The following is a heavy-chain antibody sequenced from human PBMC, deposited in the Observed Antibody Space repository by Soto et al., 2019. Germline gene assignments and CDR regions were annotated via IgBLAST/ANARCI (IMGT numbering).Heavy chain of an antibody. CDR3: ARSRRHYYYGMDG. Sequence: SETLSLTCAVYGGSFSGYYWSWIGQPPGKGLEWIGEINHSGSTNYNPSLKSRVTISVDTSKNQFSLKLSSVTAADTAVYYCARSRRHYYYGMDGWGQGTTVTVSS. J-gene: IGHJ6*02. CDR2: INHSGST. V-gene: IGHV4-34*01. CDR1: GGSFSGYY.